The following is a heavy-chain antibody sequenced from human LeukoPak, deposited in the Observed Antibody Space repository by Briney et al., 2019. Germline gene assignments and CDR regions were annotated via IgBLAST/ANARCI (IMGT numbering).Heavy chain of an antibody. CDR3: ARAKWQLFDY. V-gene: IGHV4-39*01. Sequence: SETLSLTCTVSGDSISSSRYYWGWIRQPPGKGLEWIGSIYYSGSTYYNPSLKSRVTISLDTSKNQFSLKLNSVTAADTAVYYCARAKWQLFDYWGQGTLVTVSS. CDR2: IYYSGST. D-gene: IGHD1-26*01. J-gene: IGHJ4*02. CDR1: GDSISSSRYY.